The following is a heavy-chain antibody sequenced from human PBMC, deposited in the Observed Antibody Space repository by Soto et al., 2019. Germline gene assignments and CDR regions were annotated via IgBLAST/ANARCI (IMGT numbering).Heavy chain of an antibody. Sequence: QMQLVESGGGVVQPGTSLRLSCAASGFDFSSYGMHWVRQTPGKGLEWVAVLGFDGGGRYYADSVKGRFTISRDNSKKMLYLQMDSLRAGDTALYYCAREPVGPDYAMDVWGQGTTVTLSS. CDR3: AREPVGPDYAMDV. D-gene: IGHD1-26*01. J-gene: IGHJ6*02. V-gene: IGHV3-33*01. CDR2: LGFDGGGR. CDR1: GFDFSSYG.